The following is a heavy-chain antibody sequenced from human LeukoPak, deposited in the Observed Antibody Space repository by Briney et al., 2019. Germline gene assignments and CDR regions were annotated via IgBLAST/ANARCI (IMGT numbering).Heavy chain of an antibody. D-gene: IGHD2-15*01. V-gene: IGHV3-23*01. CDR1: GFTFSSYA. CDR3: AEVSQFSLYCSGGSCGYYFDY. J-gene: IGHJ4*02. Sequence: PGGSLRLSCAASGFTFSSYAMSWVRQAPGKGLEWVSAISGSGGSTYYADSVRGRFTISRDNSKNTLYLQMNSLRAEDTAVYYCAEVSQFSLYCSGGSCGYYFDYWGQGTLVTVSS. CDR2: ISGSGGST.